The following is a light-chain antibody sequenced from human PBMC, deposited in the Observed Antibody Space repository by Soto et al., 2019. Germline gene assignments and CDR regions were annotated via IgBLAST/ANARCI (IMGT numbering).Light chain of an antibody. CDR3: QQYGRSRPWA. Sequence: EIVMTQSPAPLSVSPGERATLSCRASQSVSSNLAWYQQKPGQAPRLLIYGASTRATGIPARFSGSVPAPDFTRTISPLERADSAVYHCQQYGRSRPWAFGQGTKVDI. J-gene: IGKJ1*01. V-gene: IGKV3-15*01. CDR1: QSVSSN. CDR2: GAS.